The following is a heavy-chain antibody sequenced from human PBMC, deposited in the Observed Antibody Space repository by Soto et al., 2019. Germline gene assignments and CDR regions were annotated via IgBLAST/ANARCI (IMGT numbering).Heavy chain of an antibody. CDR3: AKELYQLPED. V-gene: IGHV3-30*18. J-gene: IGHJ4*02. CDR2: ISYDGSNE. CDR1: GFTFSSYG. Sequence: PGGSLRLSCAASGFTFSSYGMHWVRQAPGMGLEWVAVISYDGSNEYYADSVKGRFTISRDNSKNTLYLHMNSLRTEDMAVYYCAKELYQLPEDRGQGTLVTVSS. D-gene: IGHD2-2*01.